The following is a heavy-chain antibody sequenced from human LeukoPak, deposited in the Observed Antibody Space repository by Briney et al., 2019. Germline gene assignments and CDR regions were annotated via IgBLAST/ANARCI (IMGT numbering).Heavy chain of an antibody. Sequence: GGSLRLSCAASGFTFSSYAMSWVRQAPGKGLEWVSYISSSGSTIYYADSVKGRFTISRDNAKNSLYLQMNSLRAEDTAVYYCARQMGYSYGYFDYWGQGTLVTVSS. CDR3: ARQMGYSYGYFDY. CDR2: ISSSGSTI. CDR1: GFTFSSYA. D-gene: IGHD5-18*01. J-gene: IGHJ4*02. V-gene: IGHV3-48*03.